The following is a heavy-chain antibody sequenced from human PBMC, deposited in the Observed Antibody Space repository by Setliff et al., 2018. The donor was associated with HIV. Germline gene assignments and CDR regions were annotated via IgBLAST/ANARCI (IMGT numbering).Heavy chain of an antibody. J-gene: IGHJ5*02. CDR1: GGTFTSYG. CDR2: INPDSGGA. V-gene: IGHV1-2*06. CDR3: ARDGDYGEYGA. Sequence: ASVKVSCKASGGTFTSYGISWVRQAPGQGLEWMGRINPDSGGANYAQKFQGRVTMTRDTSISTAYMELSRLRSDDTAVYYCARDGDYGEYGAWGQGTLVTVSS. D-gene: IGHD4-17*01.